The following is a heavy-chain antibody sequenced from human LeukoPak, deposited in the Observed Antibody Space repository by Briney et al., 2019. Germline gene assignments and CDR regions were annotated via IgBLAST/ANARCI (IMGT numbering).Heavy chain of an antibody. CDR2: ISSSSTTI. D-gene: IGHD3-3*01. J-gene: IGHJ4*02. CDR3: ARVSGVAVIDY. CDR1: GFTFSTYS. Sequence: SGGSLRLSCAASGFTFSTYSMNWVRQAPGKGLEWVSYISSSSTTIYYADSVKGRFTISRDNAKNSLYLQMNSLRAEDTAVYYCARVSGVAVIDYWGQGALVTVSS. V-gene: IGHV3-48*01.